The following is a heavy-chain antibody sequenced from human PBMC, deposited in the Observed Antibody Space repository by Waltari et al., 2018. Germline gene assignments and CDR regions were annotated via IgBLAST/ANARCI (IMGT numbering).Heavy chain of an antibody. D-gene: IGHD2-15*01. J-gene: IGHJ4*02. CDR3: ARDLRVVVVAATLVY. Sequence: QVQLVESGGGGVQPGRSLRLSCAASGFTFSSYAMHWVRRAPGKGLEWVAVISYDGSNKYYADSVKGRFTISRDNSKNTLYLQMNSLRAEDTAVYYCARDLRVVVVAATLVYWGQGTLVTVSS. CDR2: ISYDGSNK. V-gene: IGHV3-30-3*01. CDR1: GFTFSSYA.